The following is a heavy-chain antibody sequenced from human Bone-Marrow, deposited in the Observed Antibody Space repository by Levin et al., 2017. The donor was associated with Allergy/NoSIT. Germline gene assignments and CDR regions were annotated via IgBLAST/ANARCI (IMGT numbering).Heavy chain of an antibody. CDR3: ARLLETGTPLRYFDH. Sequence: ASVKVSCKTSGFSFTSYPLVWVRQAPGQGLEWVGWINAESGSPMYGRGFTGRFVFSVDISVSTAYLQINSLKAEDSAMYFCARLLETGTPLRYFDHWGQGTLVAVSS. CDR2: INAESGSP. D-gene: IGHD1-1*01. J-gene: IGHJ4*02. CDR1: GFSFTSYP. V-gene: IGHV7-4-1*02.